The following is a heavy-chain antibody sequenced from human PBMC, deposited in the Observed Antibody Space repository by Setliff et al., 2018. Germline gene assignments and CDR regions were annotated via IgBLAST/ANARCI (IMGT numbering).Heavy chain of an antibody. J-gene: IGHJ1*01. Sequence: SETLSLTCSVSGGSISSGSYYWGWIRQSPGKGLEWIGSMYYSGSTYYKPSLQSRVTMSVDTSKNQFSLKLTSVTAADTAVYYCARVDFTMIQGVIGHWGQGTLVTVSS. CDR3: ARVDFTMIQGVIGH. CDR2: MYYSGST. CDR1: GGSISSGSYY. V-gene: IGHV4-39*07. D-gene: IGHD3-10*01.